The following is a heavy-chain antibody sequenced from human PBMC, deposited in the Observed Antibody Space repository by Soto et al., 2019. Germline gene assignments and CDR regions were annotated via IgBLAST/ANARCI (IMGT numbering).Heavy chain of an antibody. J-gene: IGHJ1*01. CDR1: GFSLSTTGVG. Sequence: QITLKESGPTLVKPTQTLTLTCTFSGFSLSTTGVGVGWIRQPPGKALEWLALIYWDDDKRYSPSLKSRLTITKDTSKNQVVLTMTNMDPGDPATYYCVHRRGSGWDWGQGTLVTVSS. V-gene: IGHV2-5*02. CDR3: VHRRGSGWD. D-gene: IGHD6-19*01. CDR2: IYWDDDK.